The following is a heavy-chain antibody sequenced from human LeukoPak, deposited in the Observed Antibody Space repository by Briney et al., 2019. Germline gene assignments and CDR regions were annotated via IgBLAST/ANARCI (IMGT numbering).Heavy chain of an antibody. J-gene: IGHJ4*02. CDR2: IRNKANSYTT. V-gene: IGHV3-72*01. Sequence: PGGSLRLSCAVSGFTFSDYYMYWVRQAPGKGLEWVGRIRNKANSYTTEYAASVKGRFTISRDDSRNSLYLQMNSLTAEDTAVYYCARGVLWSGYFYFDYWGQGTLVTVSS. CDR3: ARGVLWSGYFYFDY. CDR1: GFTFSDYY. D-gene: IGHD3-3*01.